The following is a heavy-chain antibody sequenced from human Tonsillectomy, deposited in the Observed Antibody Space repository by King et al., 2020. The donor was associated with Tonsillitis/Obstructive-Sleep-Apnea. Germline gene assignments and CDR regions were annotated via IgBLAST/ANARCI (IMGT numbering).Heavy chain of an antibody. D-gene: IGHD4-23*01. CDR3: ARDGPGGGYGGNHPRGY. CDR1: GYTFITSH. J-gene: IGHJ4*02. Sequence: HVQLVESGAEVKKPGASVKVSCKASGYTFITSHMHWVRQAPGQGLEWVGIINPSGGRTDYAQKFQGRVLMTRDTSTSTVYMELSSLRSEDTAVYYCARDGPGGGYGGNHPRGYWGQGTLVTVSS. CDR2: INPSGGRT. V-gene: IGHV1-46*01.